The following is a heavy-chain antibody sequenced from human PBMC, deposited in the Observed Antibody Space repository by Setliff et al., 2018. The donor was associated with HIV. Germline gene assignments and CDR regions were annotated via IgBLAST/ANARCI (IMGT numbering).Heavy chain of an antibody. V-gene: IGHV1-3*01. D-gene: IGHD4-17*01. CDR3: ARFGPLRYFDH. CDR1: GYAFFSYA. Sequence: ASVKVSCKTSGYAFFSYAVHWVRQAPGQGLEWMGWINAGNGDTRYSQKFQGSVTFTRDTSASTAYMEVTGLRSEDTAVYYCARFGPLRYFDHWGQGTLVTVS. J-gene: IGHJ4*02. CDR2: INAGNGDT.